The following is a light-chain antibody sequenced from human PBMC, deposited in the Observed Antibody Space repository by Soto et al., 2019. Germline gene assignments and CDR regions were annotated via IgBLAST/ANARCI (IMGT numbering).Light chain of an antibody. V-gene: IGKV2-28*01. CDR1: QSLLHSTGYNY. Sequence: DIMMTQSPLSLPVTPGEPASISCRSSQSLLHSTGYNYLDWYLQKPGQSPQLLIYLGSNRASGVPDRFSGSGSGTDFTLKISRVEAEDVGIYYCMQALQTPRTFGQGTKVEI. CDR2: LGS. J-gene: IGKJ1*01. CDR3: MQALQTPRT.